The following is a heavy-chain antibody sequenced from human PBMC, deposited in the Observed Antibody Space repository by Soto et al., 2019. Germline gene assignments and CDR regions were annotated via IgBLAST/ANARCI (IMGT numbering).Heavy chain of an antibody. D-gene: IGHD5-18*01. CDR3: VRDGYPAWVYGVDV. J-gene: IGHJ6*02. CDR2: MNSDGSRA. Sequence: GGSLRLSCKASGFTFITYWMHWARQPPGKGLVWVARMNSDGSRAAYADSVKGRFTISRDNARNTLYLQMNRLRVEDTAVYYCVRDGYPAWVYGVDVWGQGTTVTVSS. CDR1: GFTFITYW. V-gene: IGHV3-74*01.